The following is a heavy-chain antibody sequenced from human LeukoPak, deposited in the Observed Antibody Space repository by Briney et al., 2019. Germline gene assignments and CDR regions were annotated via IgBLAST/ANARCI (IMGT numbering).Heavy chain of an antibody. Sequence: KPGGSLRLSCAASGFTFSSYSMNWVRQAPGKGLEWVSSISSSSSYIYYADSVKGRFTISRGNAKNSLYLQMNSLRVEDTAVYYCARDSSRGYYDFWSGYSYDAFDIWGQGTMVTVSS. D-gene: IGHD3-3*01. CDR2: ISSSSSYI. V-gene: IGHV3-21*01. CDR1: GFTFSSYS. J-gene: IGHJ3*02. CDR3: ARDSSRGYYDFWSGYSYDAFDI.